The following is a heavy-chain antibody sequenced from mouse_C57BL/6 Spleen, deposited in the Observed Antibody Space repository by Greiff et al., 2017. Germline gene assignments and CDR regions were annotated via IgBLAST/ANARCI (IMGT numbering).Heavy chain of an antibody. J-gene: IGHJ4*01. CDR2: IYPGSGST. CDR3: AREEYSPYAMDY. D-gene: IGHD5-1*01. Sequence: QVQLQQSGAELVKPGASVTMSCKASGYTFTSYWITWVQQRPGQGLEWIGDIYPGSGSTNYNETFKSKATLTVDTSSSTAYMQISSLTSEDSEVYYSAREEYSPYAMDYWGQGTSLTVSS. CDR1: GYTFTSYW. V-gene: IGHV1-55*01.